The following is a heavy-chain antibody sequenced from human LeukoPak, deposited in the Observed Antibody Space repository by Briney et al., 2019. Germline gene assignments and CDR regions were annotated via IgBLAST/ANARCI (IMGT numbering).Heavy chain of an antibody. CDR3: ARDPLGLSIAAAGPPEYFQH. CDR2: ISSSGSTI. J-gene: IGHJ1*01. D-gene: IGHD6-13*01. CDR1: GFTFSSYE. V-gene: IGHV3-48*03. Sequence: QPGGSLRLSCAASGFTFSSYEMNWVRQAPGKGLEWVSYISSSGSTIYYADSVKGRFTISRDNAKNSLYLQMNSLRAEDTAVYYCARDPLGLSIAAAGPPEYFQHWGQGTLATVSS.